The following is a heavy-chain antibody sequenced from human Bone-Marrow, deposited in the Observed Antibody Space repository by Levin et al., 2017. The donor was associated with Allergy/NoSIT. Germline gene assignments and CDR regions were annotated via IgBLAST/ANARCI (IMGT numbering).Heavy chain of an antibody. Sequence: SETLSLTCTVSGGSISSSSYYWGWIRQPPGTGLEWIGSIYYSGSTYYNPSLKSRVTISVDTSKNQFSLKLSSVTAEETAVYYCARTRNTYYYDSSGDRTKYYFDYWGQGTLVTVSS. V-gene: IGHV4-39*01. D-gene: IGHD3-22*01. CDR2: IYYSGST. J-gene: IGHJ4*02. CDR1: GGSISSSSYY. CDR3: ARTRNTYYYDSSGDRTKYYFDY.